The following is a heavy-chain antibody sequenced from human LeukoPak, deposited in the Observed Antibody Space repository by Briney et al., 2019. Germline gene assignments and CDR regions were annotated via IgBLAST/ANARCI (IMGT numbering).Heavy chain of an antibody. J-gene: IGHJ6*03. CDR1: GYTFTGYY. CDR2: INPNSGGT. CDR3: ARVRYCSSTSCYIYYYYMDV. Sequence: GASVKVSCKASGYTFTGYYMHWVRQAPGQGLEWMGWINPNSGGTNYAQKFQGRVTMTRDASISTAYMELSRLRSDDTAVYYCARVRYCSSTSCYIYYYYMDVWDKGTTVTVSS. V-gene: IGHV1-2*02. D-gene: IGHD2-2*02.